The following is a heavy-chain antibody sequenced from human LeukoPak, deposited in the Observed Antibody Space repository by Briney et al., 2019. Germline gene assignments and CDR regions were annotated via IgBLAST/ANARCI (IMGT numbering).Heavy chain of an antibody. J-gene: IGHJ3*02. D-gene: IGHD2-8*01. CDR2: ISAKNGNT. CDR3: ARVNDIRSFDI. Sequence: ASVKVSCKTSGFIFINYGIAWVRQAPGQGLEWMGWISAKNGNTNYAQKLQGRVTMTTDTSTSTAYMELRSLSSDDTAVYYCARVNDIRSFDIWGQGTMVTVSS. V-gene: IGHV1-18*01. CDR1: GFIFINYG.